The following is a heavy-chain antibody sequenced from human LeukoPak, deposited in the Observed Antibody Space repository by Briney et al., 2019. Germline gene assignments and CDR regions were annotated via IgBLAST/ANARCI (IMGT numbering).Heavy chain of an antibody. V-gene: IGHV3-74*01. D-gene: IGHD2-15*01. CDR1: GFAFSSYW. CDR3: TRGAVDCSGGSCYYLFDY. Sequence: GGSLRLSCAASGFAFSSYWMHWVRQAPGKGLVWVSRVDSAGSSTNYADSVKGRFTISRDNAKNTLYLQMNSLRAEDTAVYYCTRGAVDCSGGSCYYLFDYWGQGTLVTVSS. CDR2: VDSAGSST. J-gene: IGHJ4*02.